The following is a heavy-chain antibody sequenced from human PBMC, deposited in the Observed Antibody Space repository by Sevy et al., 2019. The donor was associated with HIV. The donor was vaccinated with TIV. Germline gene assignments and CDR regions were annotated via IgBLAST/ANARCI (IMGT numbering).Heavy chain of an antibody. CDR1: GFTFSFYA. D-gene: IGHD2-2*01. CDR2: ISYNGNNK. CDR3: AREGLVPTATPDRYYFYGMDI. Sequence: GRSLRLSCAGSGFTFSFYAMHWVRQAPGKGLEWVAVISYNGNNKKYADSVKGRFTISRDNSKNTVYLQMNSLRGEDTAAYYCAREGLVPTATPDRYYFYGMDIWGQGTTVTVSS. J-gene: IGHJ6*02. V-gene: IGHV3-30*04.